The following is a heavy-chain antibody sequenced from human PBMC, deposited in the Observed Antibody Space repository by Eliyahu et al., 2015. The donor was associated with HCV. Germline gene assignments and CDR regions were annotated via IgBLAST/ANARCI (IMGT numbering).Heavy chain of an antibody. Sequence: EVQMLESGGGLVQPGGSLRLSCXASEFTFSSYAMTWVRQAPGKGLEWVSTISDSGASTNYADSVKGRFTISRDNSKNTLYLQMNSLRDGDTAVYYCARGEGKSYGWGSYSLPYWGQGTLVTVSS. CDR2: ISDSGAST. V-gene: IGHV3-23*01. J-gene: IGHJ4*02. CDR3: ARGEGKSYGWGSYSLPY. CDR1: EFTFSSYA. D-gene: IGHD3-10*01.